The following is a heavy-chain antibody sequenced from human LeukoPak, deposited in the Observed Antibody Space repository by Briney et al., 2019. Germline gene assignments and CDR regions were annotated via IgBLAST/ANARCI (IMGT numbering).Heavy chain of an antibody. CDR2: IIPIFGTA. V-gene: IGHV1-69*01. CDR1: VGTFSSYA. Sequence: SVKVSCKASVGTFSSYAISWVRQAPGQGLEWGGGIIPIFGTANYAQKFQGRVTITADESTSTAYMELSSLRSEDTAVYYCARVLWFGELSPGHWGQGTLVTVSS. CDR3: ARVLWFGELSPGH. D-gene: IGHD3-10*01. J-gene: IGHJ4*02.